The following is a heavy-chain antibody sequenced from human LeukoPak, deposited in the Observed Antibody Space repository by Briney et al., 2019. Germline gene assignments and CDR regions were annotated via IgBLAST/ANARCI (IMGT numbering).Heavy chain of an antibody. J-gene: IGHJ6*02. CDR2: INPNRGGT. CDR3: AILTAVPGTSYYGTDV. D-gene: IGHD6-19*01. Sequence: GASVKVSCKASGYTFTGYFMHWVRQAPGQGLEWMGWINPNRGGTNYAQKFQGRVTMTRDTSISTVYMELSRPRSDDTAVYYCAILTAVPGTSYYGTDVWGQGTTVTVSS. CDR1: GYTFTGYF. V-gene: IGHV1-2*02.